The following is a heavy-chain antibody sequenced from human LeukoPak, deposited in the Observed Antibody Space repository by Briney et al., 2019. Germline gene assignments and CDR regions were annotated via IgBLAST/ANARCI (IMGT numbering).Heavy chain of an antibody. CDR3: AGEPEQQLVRAWSDP. Sequence: SQTLSLTCVISGDSVSSNSAAWNWIRQSPSRGLEWLGRTYYRSKWFNDYAVSVKSRITIKPDTSKNQFSLQLNSVTPEDTAVYYCAGEPEQQLVRAWSDPWGQGTLVTVSS. V-gene: IGHV6-1*01. D-gene: IGHD6-13*01. J-gene: IGHJ5*02. CDR1: GDSVSSNSAA. CDR2: TYYRSKWFN.